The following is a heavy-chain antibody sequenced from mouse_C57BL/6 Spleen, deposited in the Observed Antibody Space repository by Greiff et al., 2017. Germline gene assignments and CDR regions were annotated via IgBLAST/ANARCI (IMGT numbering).Heavy chain of an antibody. V-gene: IGHV1-77*01. CDR1: GYTFTDYY. J-gene: IGHJ4*01. CDR3: ARGGSWDAMDY. CDR2: IGPGSGST. D-gene: IGHD1-1*02. Sequence: QVQLQQSGAELVKPGASVKISCKASGYTFTDYYINWVKQRPGQGLEWIGKIGPGSGSTYYNEKFKGKATLTADKSSSTAYRQLRSLKAEDSAVYVCARGGSWDAMDYWGQGTSVTVSS.